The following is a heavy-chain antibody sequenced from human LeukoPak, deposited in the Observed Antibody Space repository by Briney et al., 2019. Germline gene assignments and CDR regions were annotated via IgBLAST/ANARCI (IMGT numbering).Heavy chain of an antibody. J-gene: IGHJ3*02. CDR2: ISSGSSYI. CDR1: FTLSAYH. Sequence: PGGSLRLSCGGFTLSAYHMSWIRQAPGKGLEWVSSISSGSSYIYYSDSLKGRFTISRDNAKNSLFLQMNSLRAEDTAVYYCARDPDAFDIWGQGTMVTVSS. CDR3: ARDPDAFDI. V-gene: IGHV3-21*01.